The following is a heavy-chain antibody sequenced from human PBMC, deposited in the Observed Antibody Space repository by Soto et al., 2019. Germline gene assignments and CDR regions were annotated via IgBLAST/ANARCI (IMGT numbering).Heavy chain of an antibody. CDR1: GLTFSSYA. J-gene: IGHJ5*02. Sequence: EVQLLESGGGLVQPGGSLRLSCAASGLTFSSYAMSRVRQAPGRGLEWVAVISNTGLTTHYADSVKGRFTISRDNSKRTVYLQMNSLRVDDTAVYFCAKDPLWGQWLEYGYLDQWGQGNLVTVSS. V-gene: IGHV3-23*01. CDR3: AKDPLWGQWLEYGYLDQ. CDR2: ISNTGLTT. D-gene: IGHD6-19*01.